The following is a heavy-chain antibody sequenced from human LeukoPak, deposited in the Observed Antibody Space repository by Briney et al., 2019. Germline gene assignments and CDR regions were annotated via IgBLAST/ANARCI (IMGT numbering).Heavy chain of an antibody. CDR2: IYYSGST. CDR1: GGSISSYY. J-gene: IGHJ4*02. CDR3: ARAEKI. V-gene: IGHV4-59*01. Sequence: SETLSLTCTVSGGSISSYYWSWVRQPPGKGLEWIGYIYYSGSTNYNPSLKSRVTISVDRSKTQLSLKLRSVIAVDKAVYYCARAEKIWGQGTLVTVSS.